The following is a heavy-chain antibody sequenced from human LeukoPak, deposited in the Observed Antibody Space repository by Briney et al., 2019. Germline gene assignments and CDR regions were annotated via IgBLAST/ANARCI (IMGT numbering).Heavy chain of an antibody. CDR3: ARDSGATSCFDY. V-gene: IGHV3-74*01. J-gene: IGHJ4*02. CDR1: GFTFSSYW. D-gene: IGHD1-26*01. Sequence: GGSLRLSCAASGFTFSSYWMHWVRQAPGKGLVWVSRINSDGSSPSYADSVKGRFTISRDNAKNTLYLQMNSLRAEDTAVYYCARDSGATSCFDYWGQGTLVTVSS. CDR2: INSDGSSP.